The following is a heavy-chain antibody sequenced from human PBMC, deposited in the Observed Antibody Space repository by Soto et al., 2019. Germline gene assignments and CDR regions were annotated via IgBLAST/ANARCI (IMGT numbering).Heavy chain of an antibody. Sequence: SETLSLTCDVSRYSINNNNWWSWVRQPPGGGLEWIGELHHGGSTNYNPSLESRATFSVDISKNQFFLKLSSVTAADTAVYYCTKNSAYALGYWGQGTLVTVSS. J-gene: IGHJ4*02. CDR3: TKNSAYALGY. V-gene: IGHV4-4*02. CDR1: RYSINNNNW. CDR2: LHHGGST. D-gene: IGHD5-12*01.